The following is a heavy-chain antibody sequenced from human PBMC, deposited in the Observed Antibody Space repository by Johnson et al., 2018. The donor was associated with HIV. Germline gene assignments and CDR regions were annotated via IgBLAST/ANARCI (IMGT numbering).Heavy chain of an antibody. V-gene: IGHV3-15*01. CDR3: ARDRGSTTIFGVVITRSDAFDI. D-gene: IGHD3-3*01. J-gene: IGHJ3*02. CDR2: IKSKTDGGTT. Sequence: QAPGKGLEWVGRIKSKTDGGTTDYAAPVKGRFFISRDDSKNTLYLQMNSLRAEDTAVYYCARDRGSTTIFGVVITRSDAFDIWGQGTMVTVSS.